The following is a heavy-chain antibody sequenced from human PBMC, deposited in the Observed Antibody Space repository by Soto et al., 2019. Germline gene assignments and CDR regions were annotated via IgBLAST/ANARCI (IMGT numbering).Heavy chain of an antibody. V-gene: IGHV3-21*01. CDR1: GFSLSKYS. D-gene: IGHD2-21*02. Sequence: DVQVVESGGGLVKPGGSLRLSCAVSGFSLSKYSMNWVRQAPGKGLEWLSSINSRCEAYYADSVKGRFTISRDNAENSVSLQMNSLRAEDTAVYYCAREETAWPLAYGLDVWGQGTTVTVSS. CDR2: INSRCEA. CDR3: AREETAWPLAYGLDV. J-gene: IGHJ6*02.